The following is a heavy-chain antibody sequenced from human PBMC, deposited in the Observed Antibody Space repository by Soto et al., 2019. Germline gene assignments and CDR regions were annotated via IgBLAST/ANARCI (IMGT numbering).Heavy chain of an antibody. Sequence: EVQLVESGGGLVQPGGSLRLSCAASGFTFSSYSMNWVRQAPGKGLEWVSYISSSSSTIYYADSVKGRFTISRDNAKNSLYLQMNSLRDEDTAVYYCERAREDIVFLNWFDPWGQGTLVTVSS. CDR2: ISSSSSTI. D-gene: IGHD2-15*01. CDR1: GFTFSSYS. CDR3: ERAREDIVFLNWFDP. J-gene: IGHJ5*02. V-gene: IGHV3-48*02.